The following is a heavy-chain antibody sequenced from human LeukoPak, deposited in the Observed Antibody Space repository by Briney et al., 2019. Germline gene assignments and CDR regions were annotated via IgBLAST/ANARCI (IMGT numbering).Heavy chain of an antibody. CDR3: AKDLAGNDAFDI. V-gene: IGHV3-23*01. CDR2: ISGSGGST. J-gene: IGHJ3*02. D-gene: IGHD6-25*01. Sequence: GGSLRLSCAASGFTFSSYAMSWVRQAPGKGLEWVSAISGSGGSTYYADSVKCRFTISRDNSKNTLYLQMNSLRAEDTAVYYCAKDLAGNDAFDIWGQGTMVTVSS. CDR1: GFTFSSYA.